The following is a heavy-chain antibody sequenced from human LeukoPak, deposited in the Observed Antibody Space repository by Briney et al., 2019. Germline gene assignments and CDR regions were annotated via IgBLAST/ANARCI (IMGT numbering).Heavy chain of an antibody. D-gene: IGHD2-15*01. CDR2: IYYSGST. J-gene: IGHJ6*03. Sequence: SETLSLTCTVSGGSISSYYWSWIRQPPGKGLEWIGYIYYSGSTNYNPSLKSRVTISVDTSKNQFSLKLSSVTAADTAVYYCARAGSGGDYYYYMDVWGKGTTVTVSS. CDR3: ARAGSGGDYYYYMDV. CDR1: GGSISSYY. V-gene: IGHV4-59*08.